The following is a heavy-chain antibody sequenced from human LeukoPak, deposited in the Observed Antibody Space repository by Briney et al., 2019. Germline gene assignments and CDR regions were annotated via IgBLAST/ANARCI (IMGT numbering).Heavy chain of an antibody. CDR1: GGSFSGYY. CDR3: ARGLRYSYGYFDY. D-gene: IGHD5-18*01. Sequence: SETVSLTCGVYGGSFSGYYWSWIRQPPGKGLEWIGEINHSGSTNYNPSLKSRVTISVDTSKNQFSLKLSSVTAADTAVYYCARGLRYSYGYFDYWGQGTLVTVSS. CDR2: INHSGST. J-gene: IGHJ4*02. V-gene: IGHV4-34*01.